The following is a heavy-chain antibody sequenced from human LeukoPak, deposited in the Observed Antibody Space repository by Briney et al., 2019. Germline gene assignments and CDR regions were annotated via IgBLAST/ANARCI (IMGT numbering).Heavy chain of an antibody. Sequence: PGGSLRLSCAASGYIFSNAWMSWVRQAPGKGLEWIGRIKSKTVGGAADYAAPVKGRFTILRDDSQNTLYLQMNSLKTEDTAVYRCTTDFTFGGVIVMAHWGQGTLVTVSS. D-gene: IGHD3-16*02. V-gene: IGHV3-15*01. CDR1: GYIFSNAW. J-gene: IGHJ4*02. CDR3: TTDFTFGGVIVMAH. CDR2: IKSKTVGGAA.